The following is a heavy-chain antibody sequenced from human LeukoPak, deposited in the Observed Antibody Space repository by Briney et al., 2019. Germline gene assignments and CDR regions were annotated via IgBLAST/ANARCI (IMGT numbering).Heavy chain of an antibody. V-gene: IGHV3-30*03. CDR3: ARSPAVAGTTSVWFDP. D-gene: IGHD6-19*01. J-gene: IGHJ5*02. CDR2: ITYDGYYK. Sequence: PGGSLRLSCAASGFSFTSYGMHWVRQAPGKGLEWVALITYDGYYKYYSDSVKGRFTISSDTSKNTLYLQMNSLRAEDTAVYYCARSPAVAGTTSVWFDPWGQGTLVTVSS. CDR1: GFSFTSYG.